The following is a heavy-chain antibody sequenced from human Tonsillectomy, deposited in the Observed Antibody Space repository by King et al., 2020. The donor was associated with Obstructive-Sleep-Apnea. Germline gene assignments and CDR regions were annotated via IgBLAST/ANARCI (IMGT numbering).Heavy chain of an antibody. D-gene: IGHD3-22*01. CDR1: GYSISSGYY. V-gene: IGHV4-38-2*02. CDR2: IYHSWIT. Sequence: LQLQESGPGLVKPSETLSLTCTVSGYSISSGYYWGWIRQPPGKGLEWIGSIYHSWITYYNPSLKSRVTISVDTSKNQFSLKLSSVTAADTAVYYCARVEGYYDSSGYYNDAFDIWGQGTMVTVSS. CDR3: ARVEGYYDSSGYYNDAFDI. J-gene: IGHJ3*02.